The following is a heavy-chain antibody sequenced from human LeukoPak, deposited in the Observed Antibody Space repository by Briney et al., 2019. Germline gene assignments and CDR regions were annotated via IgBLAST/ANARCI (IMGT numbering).Heavy chain of an antibody. CDR1: GFTFSSYA. CDR2: ISGSGGST. CDR3: AKASLRYFDWLFDYFDY. D-gene: IGHD3-9*01. Sequence: PGGSLRLSCAASGFTFSSYAMSWVRQAPGKGLEWVSAISGSGGSTYYADSVKGRFTISRDNSKNTLYLQMNSLRAEDTAVYYCAKASLRYFDWLFDYFDYWGQGTLVTVSS. J-gene: IGHJ4*02. V-gene: IGHV3-23*01.